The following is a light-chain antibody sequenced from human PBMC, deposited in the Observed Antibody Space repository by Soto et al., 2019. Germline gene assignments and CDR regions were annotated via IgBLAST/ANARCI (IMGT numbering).Light chain of an antibody. CDR3: QQRTRWPMT. J-gene: IGKJ5*01. V-gene: IGKV3-11*01. CDR1: QNLHSF. Sequence: EIVLTQSPATLSVSPGERVTLSCRASQNLHSFLNWYQQRPGQAPRPLIYDGSKRAAGVPDRISGDGSGTDYTLTISSLETEEFAVYYCQQRTRWPMTFGQGTRLEI. CDR2: DGS.